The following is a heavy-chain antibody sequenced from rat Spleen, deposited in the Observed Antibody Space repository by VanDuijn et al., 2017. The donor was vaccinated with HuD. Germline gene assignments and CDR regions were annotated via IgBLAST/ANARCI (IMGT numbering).Heavy chain of an antibody. J-gene: IGHJ1*01. CDR3: TGGGIPWYLDF. CDR1: GFTFRDYA. Sequence: EVQLVESGGGLVQPGRSLKFSCVASGFTFRDYAMAWIRQAPTKGLEWVATIIYDGSRTYYRDSVKGRFTISRDNAKSTLYLQMNRLRSEDSATYYCTGGGIPWYLDFWGPGTMVTVSS. V-gene: IGHV5-17*01. D-gene: IGHD2-2*01. CDR2: IIYDGSRT.